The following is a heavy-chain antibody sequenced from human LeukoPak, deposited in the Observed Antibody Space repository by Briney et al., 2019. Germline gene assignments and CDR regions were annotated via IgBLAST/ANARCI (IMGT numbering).Heavy chain of an antibody. J-gene: IGHJ4*02. CDR1: GGTFSSYA. CDR3: ARAPYDSSASPRDY. Sequence: ASVKVSCKASGGTFSSYAISWVRQAPGQGLEWMGRIIAIFGIANYAQKLQGRVTITADKSTSTAYMELSSLRSEDTAVYYCARAPYDSSASPRDYWGQGTLVTVSS. V-gene: IGHV1-69*04. D-gene: IGHD3-22*01. CDR2: IIAIFGIA.